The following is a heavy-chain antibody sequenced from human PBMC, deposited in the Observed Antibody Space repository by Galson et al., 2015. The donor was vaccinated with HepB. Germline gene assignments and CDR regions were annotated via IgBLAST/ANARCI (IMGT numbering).Heavy chain of an antibody. D-gene: IGHD6-6*01. CDR2: IYHTGST. CDR1: GGSVSSGDYY. J-gene: IGHJ6*02. CDR3: ARLRRRGEYSYDYGMDV. V-gene: IGHV4-30-4*08. Sequence: TLSLTCTVSGGSVSSGDYYWSWIRQHPEKGLEWIGYIYHTGSTHYNPSFRGRVTISIDTSKNQFSLKLRSVSAADTAVYYCARLRRRGEYSYDYGMDVWGQGTTVTVSS.